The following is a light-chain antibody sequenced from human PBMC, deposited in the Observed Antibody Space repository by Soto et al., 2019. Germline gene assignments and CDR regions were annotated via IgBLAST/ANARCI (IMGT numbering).Light chain of an antibody. CDR3: SSYSTTSTLV. V-gene: IGLV2-14*01. J-gene: IGLJ1*01. CDR2: EVN. Sequence: QSVLTQPASVSGSPGQSVTISCTGASSDAGGYDYVSWYQQHPGKAPKLILYEVNNRPSGVSNHFSGSKSGNTASLIISGLQADDEADYYCSSYSTTSTLVFGSGTKLTVL. CDR1: SSDAGGYDY.